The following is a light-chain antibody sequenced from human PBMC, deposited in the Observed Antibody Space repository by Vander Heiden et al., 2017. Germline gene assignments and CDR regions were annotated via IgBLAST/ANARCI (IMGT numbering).Light chain of an antibody. J-gene: IGKJ2*01. Sequence: ELVMTQSSATMSVSPGERATLSCRASQSVSSNLALYQQKPGQAPSLLIYGASTRATGIPARFSGSGSGREFTLTISSLQSEDFAVYYCQQYNNWPYTFGQGTKLEIK. CDR2: GAS. CDR3: QQYNNWPYT. V-gene: IGKV3-15*01. CDR1: QSVSSN.